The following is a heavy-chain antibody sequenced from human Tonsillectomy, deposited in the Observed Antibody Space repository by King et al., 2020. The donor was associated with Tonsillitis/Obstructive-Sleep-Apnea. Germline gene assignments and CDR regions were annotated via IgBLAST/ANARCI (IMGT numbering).Heavy chain of an antibody. CDR3: ARTVYGSESYFDY. J-gene: IGHJ4*02. CDR2: IYYSGST. Sequence: VQLQESGPGLVKPSETLSLTCTVSGDSISIYYWSWIRQPPGKGLEWIGYIYYSGSTNYNPSLKTRVAISVETSKNQLSLKLSSVTAADTAVYYCARTVYGSESYFDYWGQGTLVSVSS. D-gene: IGHD3-10*01. V-gene: IGHV4-59*01. CDR1: GDSISIYY.